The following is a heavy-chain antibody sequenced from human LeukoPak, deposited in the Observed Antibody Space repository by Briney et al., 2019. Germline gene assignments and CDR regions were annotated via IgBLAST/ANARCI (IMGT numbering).Heavy chain of an antibody. D-gene: IGHD4/OR15-4a*01. V-gene: IGHV3-30-3*01. CDR1: GFTFSSYA. CDR3: AKDPGAFPYFFDS. Sequence: GRSLRLSCAASGFTFSSYAMHWVRQAPGKGLEWVAVISYDGSNKYYADSVKGRFTISRDNSKNTLYLQMSSLRAEDTAVYYCAKDPGAFPYFFDSWGQGTLVTVSS. J-gene: IGHJ4*02. CDR2: ISYDGSNK.